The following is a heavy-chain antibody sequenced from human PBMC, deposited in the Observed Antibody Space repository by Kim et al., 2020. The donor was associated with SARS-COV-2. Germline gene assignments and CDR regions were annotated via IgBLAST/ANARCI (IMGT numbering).Heavy chain of an antibody. J-gene: IGHJ6*02. V-gene: IGHV3-21*04. D-gene: IGHD6-19*01. CDR2: ISSSSSYI. Sequence: GGSLRLSCAASGFTFSSYSMNWVRQAPGKGLEWVSSISSSSSYIYYADSVKGRFTISRDNAKNSLYLQMNSLRAEDTAVYYCAREKLSSGVLSGMDVWGQGTTVTVSS. CDR3: AREKLSSGVLSGMDV. CDR1: GFTFSSYS.